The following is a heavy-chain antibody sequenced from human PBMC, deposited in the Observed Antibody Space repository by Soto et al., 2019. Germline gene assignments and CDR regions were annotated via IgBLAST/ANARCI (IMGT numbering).Heavy chain of an antibody. J-gene: IGHJ5*02. CDR1: GGSISSYY. CDR3: ARHDQYKIAVAGIYWFVP. V-gene: IGHV4-59*08. Sequence: SETLSLTCTVSGGSISSYYWSWIRQSPGKGLEWIGYIYYSGSTNYNPSLKSRVTISVDTSKNQFSLNLSSVTAADTAVYYCARHDQYKIAVAGIYWFVPWGPGTRATVLS. D-gene: IGHD6-19*01. CDR2: IYYSGST.